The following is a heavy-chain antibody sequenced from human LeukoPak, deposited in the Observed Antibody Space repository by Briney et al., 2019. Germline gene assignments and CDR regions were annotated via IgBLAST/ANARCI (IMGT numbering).Heavy chain of an antibody. V-gene: IGHV1-69*05. D-gene: IGHD2-2*01. CDR3: ARGDVVVPAAPLEGYYYYMDV. J-gene: IGHJ6*03. CDR2: IIPIFGTA. Sequence: GASVKVPCKASGGTFSSYAISWVRQAPGQGLEWMGGIIPIFGTANYAQKFQGRVTITTDESTSTAYMELSSLRSEDTAVYYCARGDVVVPAAPLEGYYYYMDVWGKGTTVTVSS. CDR1: GGTFSSYA.